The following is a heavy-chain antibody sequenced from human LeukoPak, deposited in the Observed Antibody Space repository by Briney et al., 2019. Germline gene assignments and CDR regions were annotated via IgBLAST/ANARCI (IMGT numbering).Heavy chain of an antibody. V-gene: IGHV3-74*01. CDR1: GLTFSSHW. CDR2: ITNDGSST. Sequence: GGSLRLSCAASGLTFSSHWMHWVRQAPGKGPVWVSRITNDGSSTTYADTVKGRFTISRDNVKNTLFLQMNSLGAEDTALYYCARGWNTTPRSGFDIWGLGTMVTVSS. J-gene: IGHJ3*02. D-gene: IGHD1/OR15-1a*01. CDR3: ARGWNTTPRSGFDI.